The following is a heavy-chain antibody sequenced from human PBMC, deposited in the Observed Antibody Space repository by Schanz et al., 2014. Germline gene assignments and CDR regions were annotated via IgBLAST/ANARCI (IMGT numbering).Heavy chain of an antibody. CDR2: LRPSGSP. CDR1: GDSISSRTYY. D-gene: IGHD3-10*01. V-gene: IGHV4-39*01. CDR3: ARQGVLWFGDSPSYFDL. Sequence: QVQLQESGPGLVKPSETLSLTCTVSGDSISSRTYYWGWVRQPLGKGLEWIGTLRPSGSPFYNPSLQSRLTTSADRSTNQVSLRLTSVTVADTAVYYCARQGVLWFGDSPSYFDLWGRGILVTVSS. J-gene: IGHJ2*01.